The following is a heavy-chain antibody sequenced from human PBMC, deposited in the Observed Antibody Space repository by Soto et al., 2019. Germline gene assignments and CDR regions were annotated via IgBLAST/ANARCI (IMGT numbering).Heavy chain of an antibody. D-gene: IGHD3-22*01. V-gene: IGHV1-2*04. J-gene: IGHJ6*02. CDR3: AKRGYNHYGMDV. CDR2: INPNSGGT. CDR1: GYTFTGYY. Sequence: AASVKVSCKASGYTFTGYYMHWVRQAPGQGLEWMGWINPNSGGTNYAQKFQGWVTMTRDTSISTAYMELSRLRSDDTAVYYCAKRGYNHYGMDVWGQGTTVTVSS.